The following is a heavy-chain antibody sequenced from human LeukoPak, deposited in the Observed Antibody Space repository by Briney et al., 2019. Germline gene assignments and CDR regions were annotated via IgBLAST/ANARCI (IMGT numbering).Heavy chain of an antibody. Sequence: SETLSRTCVVYGGSFSGYFWSWIRQPPGKGLEWIGEITPSGSTNYSPSLKSRVSISIDTSKKKLSLRLTSVTAADSAVYYCASSFYYDSRDYWGQGTLVTVSS. CDR1: GGSFSGYF. J-gene: IGHJ4*02. CDR3: ASSFYYDSRDY. V-gene: IGHV4-34*01. D-gene: IGHD3-22*01. CDR2: ITPSGST.